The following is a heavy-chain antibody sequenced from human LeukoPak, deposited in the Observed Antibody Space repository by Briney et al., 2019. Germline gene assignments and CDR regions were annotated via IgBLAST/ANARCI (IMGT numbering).Heavy chain of an antibody. CDR3: ASPLWFGEFDAFDI. V-gene: IGHV3-30*03. CDR2: ISYDGSNE. Sequence: PGRSLRLSCAASGFTFSSYGMHWVRQAPGKGLEWVAVISYDGSNEYYADSVKGRFTISRDNSKNTLYLQMNSLRAEDTAVYYCASPLWFGEFDAFDIWGQGTMVTVSS. J-gene: IGHJ3*02. CDR1: GFTFSSYG. D-gene: IGHD3-10*01.